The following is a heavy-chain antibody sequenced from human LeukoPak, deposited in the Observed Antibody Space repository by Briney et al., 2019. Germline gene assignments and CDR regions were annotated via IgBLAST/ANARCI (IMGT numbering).Heavy chain of an antibody. J-gene: IGHJ5*02. Sequence: GGSLRLSCEASGFSFSSYWMSWVRQATCKGPDWVANIKQDGSEKYYVDSVKGRFTISRDNAKNSLYLQMNSLRAEDTAVYYCARGDYYGSGSYYFGNWFDPWGQGTLVTVSS. CDR2: IKQDGSEK. CDR1: GFSFSSYW. CDR3: ARGDYYGSGSYYFGNWFDP. D-gene: IGHD3-10*01. V-gene: IGHV3-7*01.